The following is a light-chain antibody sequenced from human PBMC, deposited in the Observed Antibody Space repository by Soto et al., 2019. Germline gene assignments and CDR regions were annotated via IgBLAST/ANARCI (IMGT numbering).Light chain of an antibody. V-gene: IGKV3-20*01. CDR2: GAS. J-gene: IGKJ5*01. Sequence: EIGLTQSPVTLSLSPGERAALSFMASQSVSSSYLAWYQQKPGQAPRLLIYGASSRATGIPDRFSGSGSGTDFTLTIIRLEPEDFAVYYCQQYGSSPSTFGQGTRLEIK. CDR1: QSVSSSY. CDR3: QQYGSSPST.